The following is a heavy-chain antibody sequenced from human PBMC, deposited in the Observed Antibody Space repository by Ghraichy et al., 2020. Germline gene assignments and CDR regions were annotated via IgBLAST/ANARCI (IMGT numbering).Heavy chain of an antibody. CDR2: INPNSGGT. CDR3: ARSFGDRFVVAFDI. CDR1: GYTFTGYY. Sequence: ASVKVSCKASGYTFTGYYMHWVRQAPGQGLEWMGWINPNSGGTNYAQKFQGRVTMTRDTSISTAYMELSRLRSDDTAVYYCARSFGDRFVVAFDIWGQGTMVTVSS. J-gene: IGHJ3*02. V-gene: IGHV1-2*02. D-gene: IGHD4-17*01.